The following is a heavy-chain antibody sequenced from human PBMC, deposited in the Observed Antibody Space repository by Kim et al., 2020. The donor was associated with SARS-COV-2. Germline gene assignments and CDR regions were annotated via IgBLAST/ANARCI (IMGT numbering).Heavy chain of an antibody. J-gene: IGHJ3*02. V-gene: IGHV4-30-2*01. Sequence: SETLSLTCVVSGASISSGGYSWSWIRQPPGKGLEWIGHIYYSGATSKNPSLKSRVTILVDRSNNQFSLKLNSVTAADTAVYFCARSHESRGNYAFDIWGQGTQVSVSS. CDR3: ARSHESRGNYAFDI. CDR2: IYYSGAT. D-gene: IGHD3-22*01. CDR1: GASISSGGYS.